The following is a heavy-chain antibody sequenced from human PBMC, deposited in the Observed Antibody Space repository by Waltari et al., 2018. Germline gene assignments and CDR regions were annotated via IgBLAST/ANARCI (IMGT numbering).Heavy chain of an antibody. Sequence: EVQLLESGGGLVQPGGSLRLSCAASGFTFSSYAMSWVRQAPGKGLEWVSVIYSGGSSTYYADSVKGRFTISRDNSKNTLYLQMNSLRAEDTAVYYCAKGIDDSSGYYLDYWGQGTLVTVSS. CDR1: GFTFSSYA. CDR3: AKGIDDSSGYYLDY. J-gene: IGHJ4*02. V-gene: IGHV3-23*03. CDR2: IYSGGSST. D-gene: IGHD3-22*01.